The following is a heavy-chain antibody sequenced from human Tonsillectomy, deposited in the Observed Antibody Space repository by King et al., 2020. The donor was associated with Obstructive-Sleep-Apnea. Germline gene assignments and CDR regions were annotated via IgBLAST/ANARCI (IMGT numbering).Heavy chain of an antibody. CDR2: INPSGGSR. CDR3: ARDHRTVSTTYYYGMDV. Sequence: QLVQSGAEVKKPGASVKVSCKASGYTFTSSYIHWVRPAPGQGLEWMGIINPSGGSRSYAQKFQGRLTRARETSTSTAYMELSSLRSEDTAEYYCARDHRTVSTTYYYGMDVWGQGTTVTVSS. D-gene: IGHD4-11*01. V-gene: IGHV1-46*03. J-gene: IGHJ6*02. CDR1: GYTFTSSY.